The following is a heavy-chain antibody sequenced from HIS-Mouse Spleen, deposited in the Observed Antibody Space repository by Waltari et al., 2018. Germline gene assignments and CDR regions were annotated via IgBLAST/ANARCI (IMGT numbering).Heavy chain of an antibody. J-gene: IGHJ4*02. V-gene: IGHV4-34*01. CDR3: ARNRLVDTAMVFDY. Sequence: QVQLQQWGAGLLKPSETLSLTCAVYGGSFSGYYWSWIRQPPGKGLEWIGEINHSGNTNYNPSLKSRVTISVDTSKNQFSLKLSSVTAADTAVYYCARNRLVDTAMVFDYWGQGTLVTVSS. CDR2: INHSGNT. CDR1: GGSFSGYY. D-gene: IGHD5-18*01.